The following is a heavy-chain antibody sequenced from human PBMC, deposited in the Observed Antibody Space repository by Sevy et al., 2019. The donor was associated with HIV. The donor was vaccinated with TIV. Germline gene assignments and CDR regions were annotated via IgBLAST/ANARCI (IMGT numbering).Heavy chain of an antibody. V-gene: IGHV3-74*01. J-gene: IGHJ6*02. CDR2: INSDGSST. CDR1: GFTFSSYW. CDR3: ARVWYYDFWTAPLYYYYYGMDV. Sequence: GGSLRLSCAASGFTFSSYWMHWVRQAPGKGLVWVSRINSDGSSTSYADSVKGRFTISRDNAKNTLYLQMNSLRADDTAVYYCARVWYYDFWTAPLYYYYYGMDVWGQGTTVTVSS. D-gene: IGHD3-3*01.